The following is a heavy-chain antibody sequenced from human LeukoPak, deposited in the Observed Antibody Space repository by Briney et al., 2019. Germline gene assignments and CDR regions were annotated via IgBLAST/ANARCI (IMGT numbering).Heavy chain of an antibody. D-gene: IGHD6-19*01. CDR2: IFYTGST. Sequence: PSETLSLTCTASGGSISSYYWSWIRQPPGKGLEWIGYIFYTGSTNYNPSLKSRVTISVLTSKNRFSLKLSSVTAADTAVYYCVRDSSGWYRWFDPWGQGTLVTVSS. V-gene: IGHV4-59*01. J-gene: IGHJ5*02. CDR1: GGSISSYY. CDR3: VRDSSGWYRWFDP.